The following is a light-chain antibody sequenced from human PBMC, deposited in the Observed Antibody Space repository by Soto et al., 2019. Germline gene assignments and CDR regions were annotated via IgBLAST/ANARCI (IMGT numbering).Light chain of an antibody. CDR2: AAS. CDR3: QRYNGAPRA. V-gene: IGKV1-27*01. J-gene: IGKJ1*01. CDR1: QGISNF. Sequence: DIQMTQSPSSLSASVGDRVTITCRASQGISNFLAWHQQKPGKVPRLLSYAASTLQFGVSSRFSGSGSGTDFTLTISSLQPEDVATYYCQRYNGAPRAFGQGTRVEIK.